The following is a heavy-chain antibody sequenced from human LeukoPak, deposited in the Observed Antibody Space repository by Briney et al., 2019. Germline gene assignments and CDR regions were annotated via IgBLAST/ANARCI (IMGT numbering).Heavy chain of an antibody. D-gene: IGHD1-26*01. CDR1: GYTFNDFY. V-gene: IGHV1-2*02. Sequence: ASVRVSCKTSGYTFNDFYMHWVRQAPGQGLEWLGWVNPNRGVTDYAPKFQGRVTMTRDTSINTAYMELTRLTSDDTAVYYCARGGRAKDHFFDFWAQGTLVTVSS. CDR3: ARGGRAKDHFFDF. CDR2: VNPNRGVT. J-gene: IGHJ4*02.